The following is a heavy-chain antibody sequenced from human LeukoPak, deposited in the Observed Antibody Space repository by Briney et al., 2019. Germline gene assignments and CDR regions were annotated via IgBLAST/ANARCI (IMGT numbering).Heavy chain of an antibody. CDR1: GFTFSSYG. Sequence: GKSLRLSCVASGFTFSSYGMHWVRQAPGKGLEWVAVISSDGSNKYYADSVKGRFTISRDDSKNTLYLRVNSLRADDTAVYYCTLAPLVDYWGQGTLVTVSS. J-gene: IGHJ4*02. CDR2: ISSDGSNK. CDR3: TLAPLVDY. V-gene: IGHV3-30*03.